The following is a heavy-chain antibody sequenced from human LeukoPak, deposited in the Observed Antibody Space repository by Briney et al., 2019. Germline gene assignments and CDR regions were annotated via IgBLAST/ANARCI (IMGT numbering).Heavy chain of an antibody. Sequence: SVKVSCKASGGTFSSYAISWVRQAPGQGLEWMGRIIPILGIANYAQKFQGRVTMTRDTSTSTVYMELSSLRSEDTAVYYCARGGRFLEWLWVHWGQGTLVTVSS. J-gene: IGHJ4*02. D-gene: IGHD3-3*01. V-gene: IGHV1-69*04. CDR2: IIPILGIA. CDR1: GGTFSSYA. CDR3: ARGGRFLEWLWVH.